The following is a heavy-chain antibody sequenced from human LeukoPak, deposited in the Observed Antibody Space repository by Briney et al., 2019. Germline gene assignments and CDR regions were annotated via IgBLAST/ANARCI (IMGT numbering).Heavy chain of an antibody. D-gene: IGHD3-10*01. V-gene: IGHV4-39*07. CDR3: ARREYYYGSGSPPNYDY. CDR2: IYYSGST. Sequence: SETLSLTCTVSGGSISSSSYYWGCIRQPPGKGLECIGSIYYSGSTYYNPSLKSRVTISVDTSKNQFSLKLSSVTAADTAVYYCARREYYYGSGSPPNYDYWGQGTLVTVSS. CDR1: GGSISSSSYY. J-gene: IGHJ4*02.